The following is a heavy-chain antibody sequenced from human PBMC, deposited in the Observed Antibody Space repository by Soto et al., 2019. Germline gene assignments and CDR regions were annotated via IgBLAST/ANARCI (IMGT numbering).Heavy chain of an antibody. V-gene: IGHV4-31*11. CDR1: GGSFSGYY. D-gene: IGHD3-10*01. CDR3: ASGRDYYGSGSPLNWFDP. J-gene: IGHJ5*02. Sequence: SETLSLTCAVYGGSFSGYYWSWIRQHPGKGLEWIGYIYYSGSTYYNPSLKSRVTISVDTSKNQFSLKLSSVTAADTAVYYCASGRDYYGSGSPLNWFDPWGQGTLVTVSS. CDR2: IYYSGST.